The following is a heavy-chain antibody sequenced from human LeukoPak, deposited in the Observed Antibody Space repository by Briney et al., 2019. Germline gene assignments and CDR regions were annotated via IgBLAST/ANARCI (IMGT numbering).Heavy chain of an antibody. CDR2: ISGSGGIT. V-gene: IGHV3-23*01. D-gene: IGHD2-15*01. J-gene: IGHJ3*02. Sequence: PGGTLRLSCAASGFTFSSYGMSWVPQAPGKGVEWVSGISGSGGITYYADSVNDRFTITRDNTKNSLYLKMNSLRAEDTAVYYCAKDGCSYPDSFDIWGQGTMVTVSS. CDR3: AKDGCSYPDSFDI. CDR1: GFTFSSYG.